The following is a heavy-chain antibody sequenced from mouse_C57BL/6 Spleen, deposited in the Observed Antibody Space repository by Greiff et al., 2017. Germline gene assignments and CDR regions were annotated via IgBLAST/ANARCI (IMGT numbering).Heavy chain of an antibody. J-gene: IGHJ3*01. CDR2: IKLKSDNYAT. CDR3: TDRCYYLY. D-gene: IGHD2-3*01. CDR1: GFTFSNYW. V-gene: IGHV6-3*01. Sequence: EVKLEESGGGLVQPGGSMKLSCVASGFTFSNYWMNWVRQSPEKGLEWVAQIKLKSDNYATNYAESVKGTFTISRYDSKTSVYLQMNNLRAADTGIYYCTDRCYYLYWGQGTLVTVSA.